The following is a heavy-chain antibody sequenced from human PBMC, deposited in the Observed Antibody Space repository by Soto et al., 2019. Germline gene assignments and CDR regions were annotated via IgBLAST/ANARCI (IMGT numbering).Heavy chain of an antibody. V-gene: IGHV4-34*01. Sequence: SETLSLTCAVYGGSFSGYYWSWIRQPPGKGLEWIGEINHSGSTNYNPSLKSRVTISVDTSKNPFSLKLSSVTAADTAVYYCARSVTMGQQLMFFDYWGQGTLVTVS. D-gene: IGHD6-13*01. CDR3: ARSVTMGQQLMFFDY. CDR1: GGSFSGYY. CDR2: INHSGST. J-gene: IGHJ4*02.